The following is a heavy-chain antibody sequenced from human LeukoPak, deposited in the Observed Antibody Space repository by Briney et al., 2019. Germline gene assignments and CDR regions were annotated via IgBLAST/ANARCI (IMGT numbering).Heavy chain of an antibody. V-gene: IGHV4-39*07. J-gene: IGHJ6*03. CDR2: IYYSGST. D-gene: IGHD3-22*01. CDR1: GGSISSSSYY. CDR3: ARLRTMIVLDRYYYYMDV. Sequence: PSETLSLTCTVSGGSISSSSYYWGWIRQPPGKGLEWIGSIYYSGSTYYNPSLKSRVTISVDTSKNQFSLKLSSVTAADTAVYYCARLRTMIVLDRYYYYMDVWGKGTTVTVSS.